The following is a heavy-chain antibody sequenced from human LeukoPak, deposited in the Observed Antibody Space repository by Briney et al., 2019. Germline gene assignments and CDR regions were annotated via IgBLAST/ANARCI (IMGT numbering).Heavy chain of an antibody. CDR1: GGSISNYY. V-gene: IGHV4-59*08. D-gene: IGHD2-2*01. J-gene: IGHJ3*02. Sequence: SETLSLTCTVSGGSISNYYWSWIRQPPGKGLEWIGEINQSGSTNYNPSLKSRVTISVDTSKNQFSLNLSSVTAADTAVYYCARQPLNCSSASCHAFDIWGQGTMVTVSS. CDR2: INQSGST. CDR3: ARQPLNCSSASCHAFDI.